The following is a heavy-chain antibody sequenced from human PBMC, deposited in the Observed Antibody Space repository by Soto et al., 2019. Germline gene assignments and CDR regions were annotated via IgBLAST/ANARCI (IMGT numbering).Heavy chain of an antibody. CDR3: ARVSPSSRAAEP. Sequence: ASVKVSCKASGYTFTSYEINWVRQATGQGLEWMGWINANSGNTGYVQRLQGRVTMTTDTSTTTAYMELRSLKSDDTAVYYCARVSPSSRAAEPWGQGTLVTVSS. D-gene: IGHD6-13*01. V-gene: IGHV1-8*01. CDR2: INANSGNT. CDR1: GYTFTSYE. J-gene: IGHJ4*02.